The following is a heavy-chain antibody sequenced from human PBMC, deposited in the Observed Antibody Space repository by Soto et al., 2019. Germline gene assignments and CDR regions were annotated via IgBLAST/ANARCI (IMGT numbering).Heavy chain of an antibody. CDR2: ISESGGST. CDR1: GFSFSDYA. Sequence: QPGGYLRLSCAASGFSFSDYAMSWVRQAPGKGLEWVSVISESGGSTHYADSVRGRFTVSRDNSKNSLSLRMNSLRDEDTAVYFCAKRSPYSSGWYSPIFDYWGQGALVTVSS. V-gene: IGHV3-23*01. CDR3: AKRSPYSSGWYSPIFDY. J-gene: IGHJ4*02. D-gene: IGHD6-13*01.